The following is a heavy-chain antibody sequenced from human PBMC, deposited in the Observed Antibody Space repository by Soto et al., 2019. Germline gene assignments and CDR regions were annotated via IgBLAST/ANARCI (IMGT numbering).Heavy chain of an antibody. J-gene: IGHJ5*02. D-gene: IGHD1-1*01. Sequence: SETLSLSCGVYGGSFSAYQWNWIRQSPGQGLEWIGEINHSGTTKYNPSLESRINLSVDTSKKQFSLKMFSVTAADTAIYYCARGWRFDPWGQGTQVTVSS. V-gene: IGHV4-34*01. CDR2: INHSGTT. CDR3: ARGWRFDP. CDR1: GGSFSAYQ.